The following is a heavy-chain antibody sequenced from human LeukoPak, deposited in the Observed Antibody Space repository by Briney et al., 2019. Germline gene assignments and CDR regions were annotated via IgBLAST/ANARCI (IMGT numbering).Heavy chain of an antibody. V-gene: IGHV4-59*01. D-gene: IGHD2-21*01. CDR1: GGSISSYY. Sequence: SETLPLTCTVSGGSISSYYWSWIRQPPGKGLEWIGYIYYSGSTNYNPSLKSRVTISVDTSKNQFSLKLSSVTAADTAVYYCARVIGYYGMDVWGQGTLLTVSS. J-gene: IGHJ6*02. CDR3: ARVIGYYGMDV. CDR2: IYYSGST.